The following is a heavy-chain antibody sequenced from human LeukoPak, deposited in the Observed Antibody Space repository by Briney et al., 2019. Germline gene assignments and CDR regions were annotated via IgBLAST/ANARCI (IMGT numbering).Heavy chain of an antibody. V-gene: IGHV4-59*01. CDR3: AREGDGYNNYFDY. CDR2: IYYSGST. J-gene: IGHJ4*02. D-gene: IGHD5-24*01. Sequence: SETLSLTCTVSGGSISSYYWSWIRQPPGKGLVWIGYIYYSGSTHYNPSLKSRVTISIDTSKNQFSLSLSSVTAADTAVYYCAREGDGYNNYFDYWGQGTLVIVSS. CDR1: GGSISSYY.